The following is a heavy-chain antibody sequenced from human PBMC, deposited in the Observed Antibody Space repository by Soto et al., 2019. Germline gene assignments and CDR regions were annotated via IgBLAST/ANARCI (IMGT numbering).Heavy chain of an antibody. J-gene: IGHJ4*02. Sequence: SETLSLTCTVSGGSISSGGYYWSWIRQHPGKGLEWIGYIYYSGSTYYNPSLKSRVTISVDTSKNQFSLKLGSVTAADTAVYYCARGWHGYFDYWGQGTLVTVSS. D-gene: IGHD6-13*01. CDR3: ARGWHGYFDY. CDR2: IYYSGST. CDR1: GGSISSGGYY. V-gene: IGHV4-31*03.